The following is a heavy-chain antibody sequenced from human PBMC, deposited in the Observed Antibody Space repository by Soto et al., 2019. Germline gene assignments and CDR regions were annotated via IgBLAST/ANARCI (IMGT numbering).Heavy chain of an antibody. Sequence: PGGSLRLSCAASGFTFSDYYMSWIRQPPGKGLEWVSSITSSGSTTYYTDSVKGRFTISRDNAKNSLYLQMNSLRAEDTAVYYCARERYSYGPYYFDYWGQGTLVTVSS. V-gene: IGHV3-11*01. D-gene: IGHD5-18*01. J-gene: IGHJ4*02. CDR3: ARERYSYGPYYFDY. CDR1: GFTFSDYY. CDR2: ITSSGSTT.